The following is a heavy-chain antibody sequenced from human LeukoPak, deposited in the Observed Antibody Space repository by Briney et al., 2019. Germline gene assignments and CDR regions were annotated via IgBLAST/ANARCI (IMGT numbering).Heavy chain of an antibody. V-gene: IGHV3-30-3*01. Sequence: GGSLRLSCAASRFTFSTYAMHWVRQAPGKGLEWVAGISNDGTNEDHADSVKGRFTISRDNSKNTLYLQMNSLRAEDTAIYYCARDRIAVAGMGAFQHWGQGHPGHRLL. CDR2: ISNDGTNE. J-gene: IGHJ1*01. CDR1: RFTFSTYA. CDR3: ARDRIAVAGMGAFQH. D-gene: IGHD6-19*01.